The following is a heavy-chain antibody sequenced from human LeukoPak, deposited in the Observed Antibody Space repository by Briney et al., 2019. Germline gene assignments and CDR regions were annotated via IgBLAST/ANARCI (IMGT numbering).Heavy chain of an antibody. J-gene: IGHJ4*02. CDR1: GSSLINHW. D-gene: IGHD3-22*01. V-gene: IGHV5-51*01. CDR2: IYPGNADA. CDR3: ARQGSYDNSGYSFDY. Sequence: GESLQISCQSSGSSLINHWIGWVRQLPGKGLDWMGIIYPGNADATYSPSFQGQVTISADKSTTTVYLQWSSLKASDTAMYYCARQGSYDNSGYSFDYWGQGALVTVSS.